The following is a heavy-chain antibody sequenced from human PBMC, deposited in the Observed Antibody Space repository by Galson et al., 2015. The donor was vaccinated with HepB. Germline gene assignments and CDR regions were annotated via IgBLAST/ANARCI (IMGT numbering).Heavy chain of an antibody. J-gene: IGHJ4*02. Sequence: SLGLSCAASGFMFSSYWMHWVRQAPGKGLVWVPRINSGGSTYYGDPVKGRFTISRDKSKNTLYLHMNSLKAEDTAVYYCVRDVGGNPVGIDYWGQGTLVTVSS. V-gene: IGHV3-53*01. D-gene: IGHD4-23*01. CDR1: GFMFSSYW. CDR2: INSGGST. CDR3: VRDVGGNPVGIDY.